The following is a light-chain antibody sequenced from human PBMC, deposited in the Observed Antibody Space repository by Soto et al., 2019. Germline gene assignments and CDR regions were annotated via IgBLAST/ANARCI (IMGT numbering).Light chain of an antibody. CDR1: QSITTY. V-gene: IGKV1-39*01. Sequence: DIQMTQSPSSLSASVGDRVTITCRASQSITTYLNWYQQKPGKAPKLLIYAASTSESGVPSRFTGSGSGTDFTLTITSLQLEDFATYFCQQSYNVPRTFGGGTKVEIK. CDR3: QQSYNVPRT. CDR2: AAS. J-gene: IGKJ4*01.